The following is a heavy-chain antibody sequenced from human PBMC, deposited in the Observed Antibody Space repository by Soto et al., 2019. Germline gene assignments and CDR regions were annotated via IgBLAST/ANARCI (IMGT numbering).Heavy chain of an antibody. CDR3: ARDLVRMIVVVNDAFDI. V-gene: IGHV1-18*01. CDR1: GYTFTSYG. D-gene: IGHD3-22*01. Sequence: ASVKVSCKASGYTFTSYGISWVRQAPGQGLEWMGWISAYNGNTNYAQKLQGRVTMTTDTSTSTAYMELRSLRSDDTAVYYCARDLVRMIVVVNDAFDIWGQGTMVTVSS. CDR2: ISAYNGNT. J-gene: IGHJ3*02.